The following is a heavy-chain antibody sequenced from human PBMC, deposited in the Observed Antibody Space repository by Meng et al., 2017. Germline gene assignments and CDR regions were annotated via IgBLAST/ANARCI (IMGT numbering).Heavy chain of an antibody. J-gene: IGHJ4*02. Sequence: VQLVAFGGGGVQPGRSLRLFCAASGFTFSSYAMHWVRQAPGKGLEWVAVISYDGSNKYYADSVKGRFTISRDNSKNTLYLQMNSLRAEDTAVYYCATMIVVNYWGQGTLVTVSS. CDR3: ATMIVVNY. V-gene: IGHV3-30*01. D-gene: IGHD3-22*01. CDR2: ISYDGSNK. CDR1: GFTFSSYA.